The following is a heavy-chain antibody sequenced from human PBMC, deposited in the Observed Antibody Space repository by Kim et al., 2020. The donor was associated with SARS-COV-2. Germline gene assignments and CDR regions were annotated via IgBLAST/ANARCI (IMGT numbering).Heavy chain of an antibody. CDR3: ARRQYTSNCYYFDD. V-gene: IGHV3-74*01. CDR2: INGDGSSI. Sequence: GGSLRLSCVASGFTFSSDWMHWVRQAPGKGLVWVSRINGDGSSINYADSVKGRFTIYRDNAKNTLYLQMNSLRAENTAVYYCARRQYTSNCYYFDDWGQGTLVAVSS. CDR1: GFTFSSDW. D-gene: IGHD6-13*01. J-gene: IGHJ4*02.